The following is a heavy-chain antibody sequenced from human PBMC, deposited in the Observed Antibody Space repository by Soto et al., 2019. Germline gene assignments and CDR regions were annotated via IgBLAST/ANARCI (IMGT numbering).Heavy chain of an antibody. CDR3: AREGVAGYWYFDL. D-gene: IGHD6-19*01. CDR2: ISSSSSYI. J-gene: IGHJ2*01. CDR1: GFTFSSYS. V-gene: IGHV3-21*01. Sequence: GGSLRPSCAASGFTFSSYSMNWVRQAPGKGLEWVSSISSSSSYIYYADSVKGRFTISRDNAKNSLYLQMNSLRAEDTAVYYCAREGVAGYWYFDLWGRGTLVTAPQ.